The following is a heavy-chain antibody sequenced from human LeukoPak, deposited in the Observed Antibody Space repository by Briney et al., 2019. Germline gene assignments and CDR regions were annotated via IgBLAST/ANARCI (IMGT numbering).Heavy chain of an antibody. D-gene: IGHD2-8*01. V-gene: IGHV3-30*04. CDR2: ISYDGSNK. CDR3: ARDDVWAFDI. Sequence: GRSLRRSCAASGFTFSSYAMHRVRQAPGKGLEWVAVISYDGSNKYYADSVKGRFTISRDNSKNTLYLQMNSLRAEDTAVYYCARDDVWAFDIWGQGTMVNVSS. J-gene: IGHJ3*02. CDR1: GFTFSSYA.